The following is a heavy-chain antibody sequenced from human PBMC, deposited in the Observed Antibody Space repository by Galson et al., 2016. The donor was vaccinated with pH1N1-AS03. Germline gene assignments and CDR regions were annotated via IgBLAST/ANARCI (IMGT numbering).Heavy chain of an antibody. CDR1: GDSFSGYY. V-gene: IGHV1-2*02. CDR2: INSNSGDT. Sequence: SVKVSCKASGDSFSGYYMHWVRQAPGQGLEWMGWINSNSGDTKYAQKFQGRVTMTRDTSIRTVYMDLSGLRFDDTALYYCARDRDYYGSGSYHNGVIGSFDYWGQGTLVTVSS. J-gene: IGHJ4*02. CDR3: ARDRDYYGSGSYHNGVIGSFDY. D-gene: IGHD3-10*01.